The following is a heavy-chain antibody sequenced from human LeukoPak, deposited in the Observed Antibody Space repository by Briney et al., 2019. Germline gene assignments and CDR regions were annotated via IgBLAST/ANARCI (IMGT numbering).Heavy chain of an antibody. V-gene: IGHV4-34*01. D-gene: IGHD6-13*01. J-gene: IGHJ4*02. Sequence: PSETLSLTCAVYGGSFSGYYWSWIRQPPGKGLEWIGEINHSGSTNYNPSLKSRVTISVDTSKNPFSLKLSSVTAADTAVYYCARAPTSSWYTLFDYWGQGTLVTVSS. CDR2: INHSGST. CDR3: ARAPTSSWYTLFDY. CDR1: GGSFSGYY.